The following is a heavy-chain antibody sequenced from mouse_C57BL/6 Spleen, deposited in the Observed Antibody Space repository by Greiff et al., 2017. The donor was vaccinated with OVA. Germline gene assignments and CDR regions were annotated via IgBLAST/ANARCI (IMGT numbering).Heavy chain of an antibody. Sequence: VQLQQSGAELVRPGASVKLSCTASGFNIKDYYMHWVKQRPEQGLEWIGRIDPEDGDTEYAPQFQGKATMTADTYSTTAYLQLSSLTSEDTAVYYCTPYYYGSRTGFAYWGQGTLVTVSA. D-gene: IGHD1-1*01. CDR2: IDPEDGDT. J-gene: IGHJ3*01. V-gene: IGHV14-1*01. CDR1: GFNIKDYY. CDR3: TPYYYGSRTGFAY.